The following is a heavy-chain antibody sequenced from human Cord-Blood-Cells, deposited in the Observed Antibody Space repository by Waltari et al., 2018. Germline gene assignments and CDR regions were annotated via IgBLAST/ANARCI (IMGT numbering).Heavy chain of an antibody. V-gene: IGHV3-73*02. CDR1: GFTFSGSA. Sequence: EVQLVESGGGLVQPGGSLKLSCAASGFTFSGSAMHWVRQASGKGLEGVGRIRRKANSYATAYAASVKGRFTISRDDSKNTAYLQMNSLKTEDTAVYYCTRQWRDAFDIWGQGTMVTVSS. D-gene: IGHD5-12*01. CDR3: TRQWRDAFDI. CDR2: IRRKANSYAT. J-gene: IGHJ3*02.